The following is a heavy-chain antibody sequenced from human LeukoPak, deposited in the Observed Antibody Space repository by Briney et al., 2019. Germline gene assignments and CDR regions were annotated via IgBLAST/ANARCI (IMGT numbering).Heavy chain of an antibody. J-gene: IGHJ3*02. CDR2: IVVGSGNT. CDR1: GFTFTSSA. CDR3: AADQGATNFVDAFDI. Sequence: SVKVSCKASGFTFTSSAVQWVRQARGQRLEWIGWIVVGSGNTNCAQKFQERVTITRDMSTSTAYMELSSLRSEDTAVYYCAADQGATNFVDAFDIWGRGTMVTVSS. V-gene: IGHV1-58*01. D-gene: IGHD1-26*01.